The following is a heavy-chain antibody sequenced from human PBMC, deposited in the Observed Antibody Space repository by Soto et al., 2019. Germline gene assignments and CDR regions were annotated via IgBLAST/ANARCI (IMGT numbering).Heavy chain of an antibody. CDR2: IWYDGSYK. D-gene: IGHD1-26*01. J-gene: IGHJ5*02. CDR1: GFTFSNYG. CDR3: AREGLGGTGSYYNWFDP. V-gene: IGHV3-33*01. Sequence: ESGGGVVQPGGSLRLSCAASGFTFSNYGMHWVRQAPGKGLEWVTLIWYDGSYKYYADSVKGRFIISRDNSRDTLYLQMNSLRAEDTAVYYCAREGLGGTGSYYNWFDPWGQGTLVTVS.